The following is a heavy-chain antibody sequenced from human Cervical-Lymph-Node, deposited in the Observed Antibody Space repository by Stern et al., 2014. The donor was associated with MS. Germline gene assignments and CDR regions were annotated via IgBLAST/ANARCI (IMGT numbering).Heavy chain of an antibody. D-gene: IGHD3-22*01. CDR3: ARDGYYDSSGYYHQSDY. Sequence: QVQLQESGPGLVKPSQTLSLTCTVSGGSISSGGYYWSWIRQHPGKGLEWIGYIYYSGSTYYNPSLKSRVTISVDTSKNQFSLKLSSVTAADTAVYYCARDGYYDSSGYYHQSDYWGQGTLVTVSS. CDR2: IYYSGST. V-gene: IGHV4-31*03. J-gene: IGHJ4*02. CDR1: GGSISSGGYY.